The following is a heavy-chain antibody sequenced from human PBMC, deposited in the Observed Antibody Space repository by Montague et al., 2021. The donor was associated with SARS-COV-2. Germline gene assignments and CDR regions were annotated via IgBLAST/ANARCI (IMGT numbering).Heavy chain of an antibody. CDR2: TYYRSEWYS. Sequence: CAISGDSVSTNSGTWNWVRLSPSRGLEWLGRTYYRSEWYSDYSVSVKSRISANPDTSKNQFSLQLNSVTPEDTAVYYCARAERGSCGDGNCYQYFFNYWGQGTLVTVSS. V-gene: IGHV6-1*01. J-gene: IGHJ4*02. CDR1: GDSVSTNSGT. D-gene: IGHD2-15*01. CDR3: ARAERGSCGDGNCYQYFFNY.